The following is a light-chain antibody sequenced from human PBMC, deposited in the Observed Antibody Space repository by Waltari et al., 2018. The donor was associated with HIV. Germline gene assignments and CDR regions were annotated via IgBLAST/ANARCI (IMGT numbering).Light chain of an antibody. V-gene: IGKV3-20*01. CDR2: AAS. J-gene: IGKJ2*01. CDR3: QQYGTSPYT. CDR1: RSVSSKY. Sequence: DNVFTQSPGPLSLSPGERATLSCRASRSVSSKYLTWYQQRPGQAPRLLIYAASTRATAIPDRFSGSGSGTDFTLTISRLEPEDFAVYYCQQYGTSPYTFGQGTKVEI.